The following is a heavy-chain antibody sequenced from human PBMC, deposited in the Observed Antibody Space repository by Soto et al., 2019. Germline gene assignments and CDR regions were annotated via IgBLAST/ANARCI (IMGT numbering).Heavy chain of an antibody. CDR3: ARADRRSTSHRLIMDV. CDR1: GYTFTSYA. J-gene: IGHJ6*02. CDR2: INTNTGNP. Sequence: QVQLVQSGSELKKPGASVKVSCKASGYTFTSYAMNCVRQAPGQGLEWMGWINTNTGNPTYAQGFTGRFVFSLDTSVSTAYLQIFSLEAEDTAMYYCARADRRSTSHRLIMDVWGQGTTVTVSS. V-gene: IGHV7-4-1*01. D-gene: IGHD2-2*01.